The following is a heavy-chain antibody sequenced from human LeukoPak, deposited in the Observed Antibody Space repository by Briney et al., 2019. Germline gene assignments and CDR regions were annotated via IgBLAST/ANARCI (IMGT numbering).Heavy chain of an antibody. D-gene: IGHD6-19*01. J-gene: IGHJ6*02. CDR3: AKLAVASVHYGMDV. V-gene: IGHV3-30*18. Sequence: GGSLRLSCAASGFTFSSYGMHWVRQDPGKGLEWVAVISYDGSNKYYADSVKGRFTISRDNSKNTLYLQMNSLRAEDTAVHYCAKLAVASVHYGMDVWGQGTTVTVSS. CDR1: GFTFSSYG. CDR2: ISYDGSNK.